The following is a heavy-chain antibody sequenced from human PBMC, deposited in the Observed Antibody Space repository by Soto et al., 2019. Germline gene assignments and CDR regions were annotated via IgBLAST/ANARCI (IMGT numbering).Heavy chain of an antibody. CDR1: GGSISSSSYY. J-gene: IGHJ5*02. D-gene: IGHD3-10*01. Sequence: QLQLQESGPGLVKPSETLSLTCTVSGGSISSSSYYWGWIRPPPGQGLEWIGSIYYSGSTYYNPSLKSRVTISEDTSKNQFSLKLSSVTAADTAVYYCARQEYYYGSGRVDPWGQGTLVTVSS. CDR3: ARQEYYYGSGRVDP. V-gene: IGHV4-39*01. CDR2: IYYSGST.